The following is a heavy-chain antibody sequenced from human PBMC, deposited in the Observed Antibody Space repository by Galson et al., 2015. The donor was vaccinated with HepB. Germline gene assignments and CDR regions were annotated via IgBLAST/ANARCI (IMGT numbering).Heavy chain of an antibody. Sequence: SLRLSCAASGFIFSSYGMHWVRQAPGKGLEWVVFIWYDGSNKYYVDSVKGRFTISRDNSKNTLYLQMNSLRAEDTALYYCARARCSSSSCYTFDYWGQGTLVTVSS. J-gene: IGHJ4*02. V-gene: IGHV3-33*01. CDR3: ARARCSSSSCYTFDY. CDR2: IWYDGSNK. CDR1: GFIFSSYG. D-gene: IGHD2-2*02.